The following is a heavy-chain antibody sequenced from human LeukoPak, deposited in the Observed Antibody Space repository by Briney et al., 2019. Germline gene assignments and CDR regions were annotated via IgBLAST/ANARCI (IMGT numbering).Heavy chain of an antibody. CDR2: IYPGDSDT. D-gene: IGHD3-22*01. Sequence: GESLKISCKGTGYSFTSYWIGWVRQMPGKGLEWMGIIYPGDSDTRYSTSFQGQVTISADKSISTAYLRWSSLKASDTAMYYCARQFYYDSRSGLDYWGQGTLVTVSS. CDR3: ARQFYYDSRSGLDY. V-gene: IGHV5-51*01. CDR1: GYSFTSYW. J-gene: IGHJ4*02.